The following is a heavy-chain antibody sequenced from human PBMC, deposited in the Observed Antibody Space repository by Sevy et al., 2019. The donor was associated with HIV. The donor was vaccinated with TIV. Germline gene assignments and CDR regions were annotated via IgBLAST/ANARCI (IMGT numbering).Heavy chain of an antibody. CDR3: ARDCSSTSCLWGLDV. V-gene: IGHV3-7*03. J-gene: IGHJ6*02. CDR2: IKLDASEK. CDR1: GFTFSNYW. D-gene: IGHD2-2*01. Sequence: GGSLRLSCAASGFTFSNYWMSWVRQAPGKGLEWVANIKLDASEKYYVDSVKGRFTISRDNAKNSLYLHMNSLRAEDTALYYCARDCSSTSCLWGLDVWGQGTTVTVS.